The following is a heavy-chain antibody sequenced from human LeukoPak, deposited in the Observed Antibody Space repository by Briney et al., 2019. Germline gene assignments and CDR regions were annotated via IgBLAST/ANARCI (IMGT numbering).Heavy chain of an antibody. J-gene: IGHJ5*02. D-gene: IGHD6-19*01. CDR3: ARDIAVAGTSRLDP. V-gene: IGHV4-4*09. CDR2: IYTSGST. Sequence: PSETLSLTCTVSGGSISSYYWSWIRQPPGKGLEWIGYIYTSGSTNYNPSLKSRVTISVDTSKNQFSLKLSSVTAADTAVYYCARDIAVAGTSRLDPWGQGTLVTVPS. CDR1: GGSISSYY.